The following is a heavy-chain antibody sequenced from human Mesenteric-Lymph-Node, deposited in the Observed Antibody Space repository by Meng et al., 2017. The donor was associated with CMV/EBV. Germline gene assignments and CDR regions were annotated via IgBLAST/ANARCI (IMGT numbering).Heavy chain of an antibody. CDR1: GFTFSSYT. D-gene: IGHD1-26*01. Sequence: GGSLRLSCAASGFTFSSYTMNWVRQAPGKGLEWVSSIGASINYIYYADSVQGRFTIYRDNARNSVYLQMNNLRAEDTAVYYCAGWTGFEWERKGHWFDPWGQGTLVTVSS. CDR3: AGWTGFEWERKGHWFDP. V-gene: IGHV3-21*04. CDR2: IGASINYI. J-gene: IGHJ5*02.